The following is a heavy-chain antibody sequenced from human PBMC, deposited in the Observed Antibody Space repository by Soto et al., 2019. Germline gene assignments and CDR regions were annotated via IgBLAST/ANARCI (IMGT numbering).Heavy chain of an antibody. CDR2: IIPIFGKP. V-gene: IGHV1-69*06. D-gene: IGHD2-15*01. J-gene: IGHJ4*02. CDR1: GDTFSGYA. CDR3: ARAGYCSGSSCYWFDY. Sequence: QVQLVQSGAEVRKPGSSVKLSCKASGDTFSGYAFSWVRQAPGQGLEWMGGIIPIFGKPKYAQRFQGRVTISADRSTSTVYMELSRLRAEDAAVYYCARAGYCSGSSCYWFDYWGQGTLVTASS.